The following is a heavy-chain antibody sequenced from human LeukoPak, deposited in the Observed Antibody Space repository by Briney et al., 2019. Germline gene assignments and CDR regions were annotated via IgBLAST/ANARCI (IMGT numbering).Heavy chain of an antibody. J-gene: IGHJ6*03. D-gene: IGHD4-11*01. CDR3: ASAGPTVTTPGYYYYYMDV. CDR1: GYTFTGYY. CDR2: INPNSGGT. V-gene: IGHV1-2*02. Sequence: ASVKVSCKASGYTFTGYYMHWVRQAPGQGLEWMGWINPNSGGTNYAQKFQGRVTMTRDTSISTAYMELSRLRSDDTAVYYCASAGPTVTTPGYYYYYMDVWGKGTTVTVSS.